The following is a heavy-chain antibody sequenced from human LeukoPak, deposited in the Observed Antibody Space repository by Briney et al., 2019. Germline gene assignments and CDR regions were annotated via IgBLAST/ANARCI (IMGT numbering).Heavy chain of an antibody. Sequence: GGSLRLSCAASGFTFSNYGIHWVRQAPGKGLEWVAIIWSDGSNKYYADSVKGRFTISRDNSKNTLYLQMNSLRAEDTAVYYCASDTRFTGYPDDYWGQGTLVTVSS. V-gene: IGHV3-33*01. J-gene: IGHJ4*02. D-gene: IGHD3-9*01. CDR1: GFTFSNYG. CDR2: IWSDGSNK. CDR3: ASDTRFTGYPDDY.